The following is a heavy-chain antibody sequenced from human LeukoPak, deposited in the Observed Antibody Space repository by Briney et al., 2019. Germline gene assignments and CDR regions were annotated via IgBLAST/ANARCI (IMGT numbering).Heavy chain of an antibody. CDR3: ARDHTVTTAFDY. Sequence: KAGGSLRLSCAASGFTFSSYSMNWVRQAPGKGLEWVSSISSSSSYIYYADSVKGRFTISRDNAKNSLYLQMNSLRAEDTAVYYCARDHTVTTAFDYWGQGTLVTVSS. CDR1: GFTFSSYS. CDR2: ISSSSSYI. J-gene: IGHJ4*02. V-gene: IGHV3-21*01. D-gene: IGHD4-17*01.